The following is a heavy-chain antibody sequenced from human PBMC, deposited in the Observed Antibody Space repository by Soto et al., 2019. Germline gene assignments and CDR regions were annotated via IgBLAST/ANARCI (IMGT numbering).Heavy chain of an antibody. CDR3: ARILQGRDLDP. J-gene: IGHJ5*02. Sequence: GGSLRLSCAASGFTFSSYSMNWARQAPGKGLEWVSSISSSSSYIYYADSVKGRFTISRDNAKNSLYLQMNSLRAEDTAVYYCARILQGRDLDPWGQGTLVTVSS. CDR1: GFTFSSYS. D-gene: IGHD4-4*01. V-gene: IGHV3-21*01. CDR2: ISSSSSYI.